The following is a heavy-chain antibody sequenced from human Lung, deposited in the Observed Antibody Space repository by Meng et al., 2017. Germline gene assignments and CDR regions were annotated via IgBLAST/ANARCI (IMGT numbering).Heavy chain of an antibody. J-gene: IGHJ3*02. D-gene: IGHD1-26*01. V-gene: IGHV3-21*01. CDR3: VREDGIVGVSSAFDI. CDR2: INGRSNYI. CDR1: GFAFSRYT. Sequence: GGSLRLSCSACGFAFSRYTMNWVRRAPGKGLEWLSSINGRSNYIYYADSVKGRFTISRDNVENSLFLQMNNLRVDDTAVYYCVREDGIVGVSSAFDIWGQGTMVTVSS.